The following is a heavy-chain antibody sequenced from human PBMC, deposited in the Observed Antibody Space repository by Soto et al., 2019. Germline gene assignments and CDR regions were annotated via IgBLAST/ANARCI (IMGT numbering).Heavy chain of an antibody. J-gene: IGHJ4*02. CDR3: ARGVGGYSGYDPAYFDY. D-gene: IGHD5-12*01. Sequence: QVQLVQSGAEVKKPGASVKVSWKASGYTFTSYDINWVRQATGQGLEWMGWMNPNSGNTGYAQKFQGRVTMTRNTSISTAYMELSSLRSEDTAVYYCARGVGGYSGYDPAYFDYWGQGTLVTVSS. CDR2: MNPNSGNT. CDR1: GYTFTSYD. V-gene: IGHV1-8*01.